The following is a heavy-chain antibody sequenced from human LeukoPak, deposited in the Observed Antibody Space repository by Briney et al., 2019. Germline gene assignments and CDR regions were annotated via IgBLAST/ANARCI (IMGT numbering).Heavy chain of an antibody. V-gene: IGHV1-69*05. Sequence: SVKVSCKASGCTFSSYAIIWVRQAPGQGLEWMGRIIPIFGTANYAQKFQGRVTITTDESTSTAYMELSSLRSEDTAVYYCARDSRSSGCFDYWGQGTLVTVSS. J-gene: IGHJ4*02. CDR2: IIPIFGTA. CDR3: ARDSRSSGCFDY. D-gene: IGHD6-19*01. CDR1: GCTFSSYA.